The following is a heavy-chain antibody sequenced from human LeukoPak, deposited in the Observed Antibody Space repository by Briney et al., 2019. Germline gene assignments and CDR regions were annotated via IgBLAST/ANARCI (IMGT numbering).Heavy chain of an antibody. Sequence: GGSLRLSCAASGFTFSSYWMHWVRQAPGEGLVWVSRINSDGSSTSYADSVKGRFTISRDNAKNTLYLQMNSLRAEDTAVLYCAKGFYYDKSGYFEYWGQGTLITVSS. J-gene: IGHJ4*02. CDR2: INSDGSST. D-gene: IGHD3-22*01. CDR3: AKGFYYDKSGYFEY. V-gene: IGHV3-74*01. CDR1: GFTFSSYW.